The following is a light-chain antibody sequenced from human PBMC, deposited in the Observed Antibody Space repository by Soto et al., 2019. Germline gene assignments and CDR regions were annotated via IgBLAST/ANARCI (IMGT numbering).Light chain of an antibody. V-gene: IGLV2-14*01. CDR1: SSDVGGHHY. Sequence: QSVLTQPASVSGSPGQSITISCTGTSSDVGGHHYVSWYQQHPGKAPKVIIYEVSDRPSGVSDRLSGSKSDNTASLTISGLQADDEADYYCSSYSSSSTLYVFGTGTKLTVL. J-gene: IGLJ1*01. CDR2: EVS. CDR3: SSYSSSSTLYV.